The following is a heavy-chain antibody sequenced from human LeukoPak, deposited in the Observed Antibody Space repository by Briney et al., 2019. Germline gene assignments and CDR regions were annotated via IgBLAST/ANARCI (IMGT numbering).Heavy chain of an antibody. CDR3: ARARVQGDYLYYFDY. J-gene: IGHJ4*02. CDR1: GGSISSGGYS. V-gene: IGHV4-30-2*01. Sequence: SETLSLTCAVSGGSISSGGYSWSWIRQPPGKGLEWIGYIYHSGSTYYNPSLKSRVTISVDRSENQFSLKLSSVTAADTAVYYCARARVQGDYLYYFDYWGQGTLVTVSS. D-gene: IGHD4-17*01. CDR2: IYHSGST.